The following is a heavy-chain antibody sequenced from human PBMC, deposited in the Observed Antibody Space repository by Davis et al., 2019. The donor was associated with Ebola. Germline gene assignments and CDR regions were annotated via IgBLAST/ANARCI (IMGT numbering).Heavy chain of an antibody. CDR1: GFTFTTYA. CDR3: ATAPPLYSSGWYLPY. J-gene: IGHJ4*02. V-gene: IGHV3-30*04. D-gene: IGHD6-19*01. CDR2: ISFDGRTK. Sequence: PGGSLRLSCAASGFTFTTYAIHWVRQAPGKGLEWVAVISFDGRTKYYADSVKGRFTISRDNSKNTLYLQMNSLRTEDTAMYYCATAPPLYSSGWYLPYWGQGTLVTVSS.